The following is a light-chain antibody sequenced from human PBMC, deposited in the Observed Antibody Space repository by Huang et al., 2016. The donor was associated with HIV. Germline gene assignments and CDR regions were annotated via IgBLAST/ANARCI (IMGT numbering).Light chain of an antibody. CDR2: AAS. J-gene: IGKJ2*01. Sequence: DIQMTQSPSSLSASVGDRVTITCRVSQSISSYLNWYQQKPGKAPKLLSYAASSLQSGVPSRFSGSGSGTDFTLTISSLQPEDFATYYCQQSYSSPNFGQGTKLEIK. CDR3: QQSYSSPN. V-gene: IGKV1-39*01. CDR1: QSISSY.